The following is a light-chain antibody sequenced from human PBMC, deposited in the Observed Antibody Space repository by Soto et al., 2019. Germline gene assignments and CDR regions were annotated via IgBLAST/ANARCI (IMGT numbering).Light chain of an antibody. CDR3: MQGTHLWT. Sequence: VGWPQLPFSRPFTLGKPASISGRFGQSPANRDGVTNWSWFQQRLGQSPRRLIYKVSNRDSGVPDRFSGSGSGTDFTLKISRVEAEDVGVYYCMQGTHLWTFGQGTKVEIK. V-gene: IGKV2-30*01. J-gene: IGKJ1*01. CDR2: KVS. CDR1: QSPANRDGVTN.